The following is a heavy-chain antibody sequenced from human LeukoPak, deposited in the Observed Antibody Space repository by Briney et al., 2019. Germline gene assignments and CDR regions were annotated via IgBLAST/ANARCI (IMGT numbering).Heavy chain of an antibody. CDR3: AKSRDFYYYDSSGYRDAFDI. Sequence: GGSLRLSRAASGFTFSSYSMNWVRQAPGKGLEWVSSISSSSSYIYYADSVMGRFTISRDNSKNTLYLQMNSLRAEDTAVYYCAKSRDFYYYDSSGYRDAFDIWGQGTMVTVSS. V-gene: IGHV3-21*04. CDR2: ISSSSSYI. J-gene: IGHJ3*02. CDR1: GFTFSSYS. D-gene: IGHD3-22*01.